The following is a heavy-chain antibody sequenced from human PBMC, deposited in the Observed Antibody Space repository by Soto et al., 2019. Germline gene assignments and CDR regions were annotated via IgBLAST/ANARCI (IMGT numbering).Heavy chain of an antibody. CDR1: GGSVSSASYY. D-gene: IGHD5-12*01. J-gene: IGHJ5*02. Sequence: SETLSLTCTVSGGSVSSASYYWSWIRQPPGKGLEWIGCIYYSGSTKYNPSLESRVTISVDTSKNQFSLKLSSVTAADTAVYYCARDRGSSNWFDPWGQGTLVTVSS. CDR2: IYYSGST. V-gene: IGHV4-61*01. CDR3: ARDRGSSNWFDP.